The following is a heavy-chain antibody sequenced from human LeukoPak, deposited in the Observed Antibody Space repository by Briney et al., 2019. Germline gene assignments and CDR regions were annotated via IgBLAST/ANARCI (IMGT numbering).Heavy chain of an antibody. CDR2: ISYDGTNK. CDR1: GFTFSSYG. J-gene: IGHJ4*02. V-gene: IGHV3-30*18. D-gene: IGHD3-3*01. Sequence: GGSLRLSCAVSGFTFSSYGMHWVRRAPGKGLEWMAVISYDGTNKYYADSVKGRFTISRDNSKNTLYLQMNSLRAEDTAVYYCAKDLNYDFWSGLGNWGQGTLVTVSS. CDR3: AKDLNYDFWSGLGN.